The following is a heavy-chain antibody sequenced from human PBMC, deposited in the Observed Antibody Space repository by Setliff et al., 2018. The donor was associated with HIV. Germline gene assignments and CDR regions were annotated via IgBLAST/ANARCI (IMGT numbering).Heavy chain of an antibody. CDR2: IFYTGST. Sequence: SETLSLTCTVSDVSISAYYWSWIRQPPGKGLEWIGDIFYTGSTNYNPSLKSRVTISIDTSKNQFSLKLSSVTAADTAVYYCARGVNPTYYDFWSGNYMRKYYYYYMGVWGKGTTVTVSS. V-gene: IGHV4-59*12. CDR3: ARGVNPTYYDFWSGNYMRKYYYYYMGV. CDR1: DVSISAYY. J-gene: IGHJ6*03. D-gene: IGHD3-3*01.